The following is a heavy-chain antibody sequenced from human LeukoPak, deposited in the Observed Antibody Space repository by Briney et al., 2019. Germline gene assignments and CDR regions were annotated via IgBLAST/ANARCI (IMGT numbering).Heavy chain of an antibody. V-gene: IGHV3-30*04. CDR3: AREMNYGGQGSPVGFDI. Sequence: GGSLSLSCAASGFTFSYYALPRVRQAPGKGLGWVAVMSYDGSNNHYADSVKGRLTISRDNSKNTLYLEMNSLRAEDTALYYCAREMNYGGQGSPVGFDIWGQGTMVTVS. CDR1: GFTFSYYA. D-gene: IGHD4-23*01. CDR2: MSYDGSNN. J-gene: IGHJ3*02.